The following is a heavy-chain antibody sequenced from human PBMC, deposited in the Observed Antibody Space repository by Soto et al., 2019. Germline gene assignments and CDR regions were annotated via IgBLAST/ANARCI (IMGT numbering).Heavy chain of an antibody. D-gene: IGHD3-10*01. J-gene: IGHJ5*01. CDR3: TRRSRWYYYGTASYYNLWFDS. CDR1: SDSIRIAAYY. V-gene: IGHV4-39*01. CDR2: IHNSGST. Sequence: SDTLSLTFTVSSDSIRIAAYYWSWNRKPPGKRLEWIGSIHNSGSTYFNPSLKSRVTISVDTSKNQFSLKLSSVTAADTAVYFCTRRSRWYYYGTASYYNLWFDSWGQGTLVT.